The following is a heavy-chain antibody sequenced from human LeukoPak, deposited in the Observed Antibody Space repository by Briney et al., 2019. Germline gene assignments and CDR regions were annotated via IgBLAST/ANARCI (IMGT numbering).Heavy chain of an antibody. V-gene: IGHV1-8*01. CDR1: GYTFTSYD. CDR3: ARGRGYSYNNLFDP. Sequence: ASVKVSCKASGYTFTSYDINWVRQATGQGLEWMGWMNPNSGNTGYAQKFQGRVTMTRNTSISTAYMELSSLRSEDTAVYYCARGRGYSYNNLFDPWGQGTLVTVSS. J-gene: IGHJ5*02. CDR2: MNPNSGNT. D-gene: IGHD5-18*01.